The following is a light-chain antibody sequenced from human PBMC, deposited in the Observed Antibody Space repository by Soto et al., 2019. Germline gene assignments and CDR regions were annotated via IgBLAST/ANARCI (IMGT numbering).Light chain of an antibody. Sequence: EIVLTQSPGTLCLSPGERATLSCRASQSVSSLSLAWYQQKGGQAPRLLIYGTSNRAADFPARFSGSGSGTDFALTISSLQSEDFAIYFCQQYNNWPRTCGQGTKVDSK. CDR2: GTS. CDR1: QSVSSLS. CDR3: QQYNNWPRT. J-gene: IGKJ1*01. V-gene: IGKV3-15*01.